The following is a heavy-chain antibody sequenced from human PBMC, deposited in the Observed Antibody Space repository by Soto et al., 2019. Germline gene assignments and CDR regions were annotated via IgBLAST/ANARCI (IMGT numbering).Heavy chain of an antibody. Sequence: GGSLRLSCAASGVTFSSYAMSWVRQAPGKGLEWVSAISGSGGSTYYADSVKGRFTISRDNSKNTLYLQMNSLRAEDTAVYYYAKGHWFDAFYIWGQGTMVPVSS. D-gene: IGHD3-9*01. CDR3: AKGHWFDAFYI. CDR2: ISGSGGST. J-gene: IGHJ3*02. V-gene: IGHV3-23*01. CDR1: GVTFSSYA.